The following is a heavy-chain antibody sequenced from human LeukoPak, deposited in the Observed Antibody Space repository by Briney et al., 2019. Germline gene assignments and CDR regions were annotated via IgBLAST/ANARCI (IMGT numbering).Heavy chain of an antibody. V-gene: IGHV3-30*02. CDR2: IRYDGSNK. D-gene: IGHD6-19*01. Sequence: PGGSLRLSCAASGFTFSSYGMHWVRQAPGKGLEWVAFIRYDGSNKYYADSVKGRFTISRDNSKNTLYLQMNSLRAEDTAVYYCAKGQYSSGWLNWFDPWGQGTLVTVSS. CDR1: GFTFSSYG. J-gene: IGHJ5*02. CDR3: AKGQYSSGWLNWFDP.